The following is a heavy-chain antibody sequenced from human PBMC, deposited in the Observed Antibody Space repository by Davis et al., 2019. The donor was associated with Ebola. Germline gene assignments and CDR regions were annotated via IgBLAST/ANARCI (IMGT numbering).Heavy chain of an antibody. CDR2: IDPSDSYT. CDR3: ARHFQSRRWTGYSPLLDY. D-gene: IGHD3/OR15-3a*01. J-gene: IGHJ4*02. CDR1: GYSFTGYW. V-gene: IGHV5-10-1*01. Sequence: GESLKISCRGSGYSFTGYWITWVRQMPGKGLECVGRIDPSDSYTNYSPSFQGHVTISADKSISTAYLQWSSLKASDTAMYYCARHFQSRRWTGYSPLLDYWGQGTLVTVSS.